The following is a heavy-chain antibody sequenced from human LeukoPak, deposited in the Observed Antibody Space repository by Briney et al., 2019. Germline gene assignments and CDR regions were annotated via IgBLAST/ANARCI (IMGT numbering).Heavy chain of an antibody. V-gene: IGHV3-74*01. Sequence: PGGSLRLSCAASGFNFSSYWMHWVRQAPGKGLVWVSRINTDGSSTSYADSVKGRFTISRDNSKNTLYLQMNSLRAEDTAVYYCARPYCSGGSCSRGLEYWGQGTLVTVSS. J-gene: IGHJ4*02. CDR3: ARPYCSGGSCSRGLEY. D-gene: IGHD2-15*01. CDR1: GFNFSSYW. CDR2: INTDGSST.